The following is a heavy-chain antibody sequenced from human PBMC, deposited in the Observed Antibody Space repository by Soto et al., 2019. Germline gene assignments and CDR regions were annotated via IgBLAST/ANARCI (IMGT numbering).Heavy chain of an antibody. Sequence: GGSLRLSCAASGFPVSSNYMSWVRQAPGKGLEWVSVIYSGGSTYYADSVKGRFTISRDNSKNTLYLQMNSLRAEDTAVYYCAKGQWFDAFDIWGQGTMVTVSS. J-gene: IGHJ3*02. CDR2: IYSGGST. CDR1: GFPVSSNY. D-gene: IGHD3-22*01. CDR3: AKGQWFDAFDI. V-gene: IGHV3-53*01.